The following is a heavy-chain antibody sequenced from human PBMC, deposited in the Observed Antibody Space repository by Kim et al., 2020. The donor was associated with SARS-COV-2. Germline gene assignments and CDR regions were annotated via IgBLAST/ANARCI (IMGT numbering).Heavy chain of an antibody. J-gene: IGHJ4*02. V-gene: IGHV3-30*01. CDR3: ARDQRGIVVVPAAMEGFGDY. D-gene: IGHD2-2*01. Sequence: RFTISRDNSKNTLYLQMNSLRAEDTAVYYCARDQRGIVVVPAAMEGFGDYWGQGTLVTVSS.